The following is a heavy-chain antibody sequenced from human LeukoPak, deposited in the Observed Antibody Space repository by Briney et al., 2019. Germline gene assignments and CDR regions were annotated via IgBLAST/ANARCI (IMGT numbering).Heavy chain of an antibody. D-gene: IGHD2-21*02. CDR1: GGTFSSYA. Sequence: SVKVSCKASGGTFSSYAISWLRQAPGQGLEWMGRIIPIFGTANYAQKFQGRVTITTDESTSTAYMELSSLRSEDTAVYYCARTHIVVVTANYYMDVWGKGTTVTVSS. CDR2: IIPIFGTA. V-gene: IGHV1-69*05. J-gene: IGHJ6*03. CDR3: ARTHIVVVTANYYMDV.